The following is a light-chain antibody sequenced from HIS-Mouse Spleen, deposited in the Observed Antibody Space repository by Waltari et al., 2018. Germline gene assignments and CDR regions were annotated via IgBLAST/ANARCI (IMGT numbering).Light chain of an antibody. Sequence: SYELTQPPSVSVSPGQTARITCSGDALPKKYAYWYQQKSGQAPVLVIYEDSKRPSGIPEWFSGSSSWTMATLTISGAQVEDEADYYCYSTDSSGNHRVFGGGTKLTVL. CDR2: EDS. J-gene: IGLJ3*02. V-gene: IGLV3-10*01. CDR3: YSTDSSGNHRV. CDR1: ALPKKY.